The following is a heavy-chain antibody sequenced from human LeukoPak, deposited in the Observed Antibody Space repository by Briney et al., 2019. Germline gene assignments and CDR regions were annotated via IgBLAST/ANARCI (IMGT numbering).Heavy chain of an antibody. V-gene: IGHV4-30-4*01. CDR3: AREGSGIAVAGNGFDP. Sequence: PSETLSRTGTVSAGSISSGDYYWSWIRQPPGRILGMIGYIYYSGSTYYNPSLKSRVTISVDTSKNQFCLKLSSVTAAGTVVYCCAREGSGIAVAGNGFDPWGQGTLVTVSS. CDR2: IYYSGST. CDR1: AGSISSGDYY. D-gene: IGHD6-19*01. J-gene: IGHJ5*02.